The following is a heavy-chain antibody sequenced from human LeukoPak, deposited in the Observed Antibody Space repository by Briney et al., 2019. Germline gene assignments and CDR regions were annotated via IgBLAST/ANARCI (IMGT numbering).Heavy chain of an antibody. CDR1: GDSVSSNSAA. D-gene: IGHD3-22*01. CDR2: TYYRSKWYN. V-gene: IGHV6-1*01. J-gene: IGHJ4*02. CDR3: AAEYYDTSGYSLRGFDH. Sequence: SQTLSLTCAISGDSVSSNSAAWNWIRQSPSRGLEWLGRTYYRSKWYNDYAVSVKSRITINPDTSKNQFSLQLNSVTPEDTAVYYCAAEYYDTSGYSLRGFDHWGQGTLVTVSS.